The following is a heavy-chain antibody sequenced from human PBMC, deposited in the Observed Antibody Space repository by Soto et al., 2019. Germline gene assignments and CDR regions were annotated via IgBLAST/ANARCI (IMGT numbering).Heavy chain of an antibody. D-gene: IGHD3-22*01. V-gene: IGHV3-23*01. CDR2: ISGSGGST. CDR3: AKEVGGYYYDSSGYYPVDY. CDR1: GFTFSSYA. Sequence: VGSLRLSCAASGFTFSSYAMSWVRQAPGKGLEWVSAISGSGGSTYYADSVKGRFTISRDNSKNTLYLQMNSLRAEDTAVYYCAKEVGGYYYDSSGYYPVDYWGQGTLVTVSS. J-gene: IGHJ4*02.